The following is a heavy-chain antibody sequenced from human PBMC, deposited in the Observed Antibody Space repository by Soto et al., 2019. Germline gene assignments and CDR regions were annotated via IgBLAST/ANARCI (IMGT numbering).Heavy chain of an antibody. CDR2: INPSGGST. Sequence: ASVKVSCKAAGYAFTSYYMHWVRQAPGQGLEWMGIINPSGGSTSYAQKFQGRVTMTRDTSTSTVYMELSSLRSEDTAVYYCASLCTNGVCFHYGMDVWGQGTTVTVSS. CDR1: GYAFTSYY. J-gene: IGHJ6*02. D-gene: IGHD2-8*01. V-gene: IGHV1-46*01. CDR3: ASLCTNGVCFHYGMDV.